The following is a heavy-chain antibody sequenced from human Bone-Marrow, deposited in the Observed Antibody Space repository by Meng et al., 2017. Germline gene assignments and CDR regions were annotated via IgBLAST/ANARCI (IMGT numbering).Heavy chain of an antibody. CDR3: ARISSGSYFNLYYYYGMDV. CDR2: ISYDGSNK. J-gene: IGHJ6*02. CDR1: GFTFSSYA. V-gene: IGHV3-30*01. D-gene: IGHD1-26*01. Sequence: LSLTCAASGFTFSSYAMHWVRQAPGKGLEWVAVISYDGSNKYYADSVKGRFTISRDNSKNTLYLQMNSLRAEDTAVYYCARISSGSYFNLYYYYGMDVWGQGTTVTVSS.